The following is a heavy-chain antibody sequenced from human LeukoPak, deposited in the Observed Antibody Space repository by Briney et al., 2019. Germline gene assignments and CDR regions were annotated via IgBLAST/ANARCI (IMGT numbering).Heavy chain of an antibody. CDR1: GYTFTAYH. CDR3: ACIAAAGTQTYYFDY. V-gene: IGHV1-2*02. D-gene: IGHD6-13*01. Sequence: GASVKVSCKASGYTFTAYHMHWVRQAPGQGPEWMGSIHPNSGATNYAQKFQGRVTMTSDTSISTAYMELSRLRSDNTAVYYCACIAAAGTQTYYFDYWGQGTLVTVSS. CDR2: IHPNSGAT. J-gene: IGHJ4*02.